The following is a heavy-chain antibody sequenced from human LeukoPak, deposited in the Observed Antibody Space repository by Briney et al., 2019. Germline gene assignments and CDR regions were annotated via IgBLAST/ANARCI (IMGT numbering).Heavy chain of an antibody. CDR2: ISRNGGST. Sequence: GGSLRLSCAASGFTFSNYWMHWVRQAPGKGLEYVSAISRNGGSTYYANSVKGRFTISRDNSKNTLFLQMGGLRADDMAVYYCARCRSGYDAFDIWGQGTMVTVSS. D-gene: IGHD5-18*01. CDR3: ARCRSGYDAFDI. V-gene: IGHV3-64*01. J-gene: IGHJ3*02. CDR1: GFTFSNYW.